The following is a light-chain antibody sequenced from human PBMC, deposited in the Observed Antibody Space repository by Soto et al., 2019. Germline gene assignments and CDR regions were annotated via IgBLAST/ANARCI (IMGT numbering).Light chain of an antibody. V-gene: IGLV2-14*01. J-gene: IGLJ1*01. Sequence: QSALTQPASVSESPGQSITISCTGTSSDVAGSNHVSWYQQHQGRVPKLLIYAVTNRPSGVSNRFSGSQSDNTASLTISGLQAEDDADYYCSSSTTIGTRVFGTGTKLTVL. CDR3: SSSTTIGTRV. CDR1: SSDVAGSNH. CDR2: AVT.